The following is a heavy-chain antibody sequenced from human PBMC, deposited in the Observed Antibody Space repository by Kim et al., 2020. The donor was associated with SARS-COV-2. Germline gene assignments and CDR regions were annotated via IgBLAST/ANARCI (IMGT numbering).Heavy chain of an antibody. D-gene: IGHD6-13*01. CDR3: ARHGPIVAAGTWTPSMDV. CDR2: IYPGDSDT. CDR1: GFSFTNYW. J-gene: IGHJ6*02. V-gene: IGHV5-51*01. Sequence: GESLKISCKGSGFSFTNYWIGWVRQMPGKGLECMGIIYPGDSDTRYSPSFQGQVTISADKSISSAYLQWRSLKASDTAMYYCARHGPIVAAGTWTPSMDVWGQGTTVTVSS.